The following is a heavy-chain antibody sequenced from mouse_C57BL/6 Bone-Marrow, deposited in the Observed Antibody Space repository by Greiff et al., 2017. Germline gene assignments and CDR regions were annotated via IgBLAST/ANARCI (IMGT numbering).Heavy chain of an antibody. Sequence: DVMLVESGGGLVQPGESLKLSCESNEYEFPSHDMSWVRKTPEKRLELVAAINSDGGSTYYPDTMERRFIISRDDTKKTLYLHMSSLRSEDTALYYCARHGNYDWYFDVWGTGTTVTVSS. CDR2: INSDGGST. D-gene: IGHD2-1*01. CDR1: EYEFPSHD. V-gene: IGHV5-2*01. CDR3: ARHGNYDWYFDV. J-gene: IGHJ1*03.